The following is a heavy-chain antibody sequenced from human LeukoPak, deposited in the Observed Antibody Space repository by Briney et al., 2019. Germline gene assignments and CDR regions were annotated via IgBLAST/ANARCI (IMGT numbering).Heavy chain of an antibody. J-gene: IGHJ4*02. V-gene: IGHV3-15*04. CDR2: IESNSDGGAT. CDR3: TTFWTGHYVVDY. Sequence: TGGSLKLSCAASGFTFTDAWVTWVRRPPGKGLEWVGRIESNSDGGATEYAAPVKGRFTISRDDSKTTLYLQMNSLKTEDTAVYYCTTFWTGHYVVDYWGQGTLVTVSS. CDR1: GFTFTDAW. D-gene: IGHD3/OR15-3a*01.